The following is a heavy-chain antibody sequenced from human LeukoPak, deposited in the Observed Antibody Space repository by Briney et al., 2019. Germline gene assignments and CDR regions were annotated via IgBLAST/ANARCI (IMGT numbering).Heavy chain of an antibody. D-gene: IGHD3-22*01. CDR3: AIYYDSSGSIDH. V-gene: IGHV3-11*01. CDR2: ISDSGSTI. J-gene: IGHJ4*02. Sequence: GGSLRLSCAASGLIFSDYYMTWIRQTPGKGLEWLSYISDSGSTINYADSVKGRLTISRDNAKKSLFLQMNSLRAEDTAVYYCAIYYDSSGSIDHWGQGTLVTVSS. CDR1: GLIFSDYY.